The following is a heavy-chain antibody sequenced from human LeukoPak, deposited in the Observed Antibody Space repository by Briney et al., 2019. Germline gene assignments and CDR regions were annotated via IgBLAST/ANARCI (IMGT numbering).Heavy chain of an antibody. CDR1: GSSISSYY. CDR2: IYYSGSA. CDR3: ARVPYGSGENWFDP. V-gene: IGHV4-59*01. J-gene: IGHJ5*02. D-gene: IGHD3-10*01. Sequence: SETLSLTCTVSGSSISSYYWSWIRQPPGKGLEWIGYIYYSGSATYNPSLKSRVTISVDTSKNQFSLKLSSVTVADTAVYYCARVPYGSGENWFDPWGQGALVTVSS.